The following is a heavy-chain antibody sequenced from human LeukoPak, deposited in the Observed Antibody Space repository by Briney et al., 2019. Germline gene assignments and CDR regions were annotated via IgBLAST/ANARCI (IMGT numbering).Heavy chain of an antibody. CDR2: IIPIFGTA. V-gene: IGHV1-69*05. D-gene: IGHD1-26*01. CDR1: GGTFSSYA. CDR3: ARLRGSYYRAFDY. Sequence: SVKVSCKASGGTFSSYAISWVRQAPGQGLEWMGRIIPIFGTANYAQKFQGRVTITTDESTSTAYMELSSLRSEDTAVYYCARLRGSYYRAFDYWGQGTLVTVSS. J-gene: IGHJ4*02.